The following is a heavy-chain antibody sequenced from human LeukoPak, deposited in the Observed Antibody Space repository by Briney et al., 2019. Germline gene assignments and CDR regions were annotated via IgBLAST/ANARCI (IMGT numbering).Heavy chain of an antibody. J-gene: IGHJ4*02. CDR2: IYHSGST. Sequence: SETLSLTCTVSGYSISSGYYWGWIRQPPGKGLEWIGSIYHSGSTYYNPSLKSRVTISVDTSKNQFSLKLSSVTAADTAVYYCARSLTVIRGPGVGDYWGQGTLVTVSS. CDR3: ARSLTVIRGPGVGDY. CDR1: GYSISSGYY. D-gene: IGHD3-10*01. V-gene: IGHV4-38-2*02.